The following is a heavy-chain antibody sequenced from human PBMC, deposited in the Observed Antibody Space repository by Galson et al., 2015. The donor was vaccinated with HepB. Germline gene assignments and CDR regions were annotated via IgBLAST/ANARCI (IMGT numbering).Heavy chain of an antibody. CDR1: GFTFSSYS. D-gene: IGHD4-17*01. J-gene: IGHJ4*02. Sequence: SLRLSCAASGFTFSSYSMNWVRQAPGKGLEWVSYISSSSSTIYYADSVKGRFTISRDNAKNPLYLHMNSLRADDTAVYYCARGGDYGDYVFDFWGQGNLVTVSS. CDR3: ARGGDYGDYVFDF. V-gene: IGHV3-48*01. CDR2: ISSSSSTI.